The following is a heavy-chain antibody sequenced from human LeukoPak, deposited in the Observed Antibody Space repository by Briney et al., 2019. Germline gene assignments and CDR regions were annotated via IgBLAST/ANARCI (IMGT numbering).Heavy chain of an antibody. Sequence: SETLSLTCAVSGGSISSGDYYWSWIRQPPGKGLEWIGYIYYSGSTYYNPSLKSRVTISVDTSENQFSLKLSSVTAADTAVYYCARRYKYSSGDDDYWGQGTLVTVSS. J-gene: IGHJ4*02. CDR1: GGSISSGDYY. V-gene: IGHV4-30-4*01. CDR2: IYYSGST. D-gene: IGHD6-19*01. CDR3: ARRYKYSSGDDDY.